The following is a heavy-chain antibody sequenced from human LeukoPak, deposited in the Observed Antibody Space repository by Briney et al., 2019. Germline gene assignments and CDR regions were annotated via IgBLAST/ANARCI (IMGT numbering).Heavy chain of an antibody. CDR3: ARGLRISDY. Sequence: LETLSLTCTVSGGSISSSSYYWGWIRQPPGKGLEWIGSIYYSGSTYYNPSLKSRVTISVDTSKNQFSLKLSSVTAADTAVYYCARGLRISDYWGQGTLVTVSS. J-gene: IGHJ4*02. V-gene: IGHV4-39*07. CDR2: IYYSGST. D-gene: IGHD5-12*01. CDR1: GGSISSSSYY.